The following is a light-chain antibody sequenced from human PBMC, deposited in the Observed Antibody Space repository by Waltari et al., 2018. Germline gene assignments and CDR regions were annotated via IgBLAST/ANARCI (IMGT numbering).Light chain of an antibody. J-gene: IGKJ2*01. CDR1: QNVNIF. CDR2: DAY. CDR3: QQRGNLPET. V-gene: IGKV3D-11*02. Sequence: EIVLTQSPGTLSLSPGDRAPLSSRARQNVNIFLTVYQQKRGQAPRLLIYDAYKRATGIPDRSSCRGPGTDFTLTISSLEPEDFAIYYCQQRGNLPETFGRGTRVEMK.